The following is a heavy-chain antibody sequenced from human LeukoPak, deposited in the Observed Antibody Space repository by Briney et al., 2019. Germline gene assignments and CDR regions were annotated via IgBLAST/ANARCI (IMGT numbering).Heavy chain of an antibody. CDR2: IIPIFGTA. CDR1: GGTFSSYA. CDR3: ASSGLFAATDAYYYYYYMDV. D-gene: IGHD2-15*01. J-gene: IGHJ6*03. V-gene: IGHV1-69*05. Sequence: SVKVSCKASGGTFSSYAISWVRQAPGQGLEWMGGIIPIFGTANYAQKFQGRVTITTDESTSTAYMELSSLRSEDTAVYYCASSGLFAATDAYYYYYYMDVWGRGTTVTVSS.